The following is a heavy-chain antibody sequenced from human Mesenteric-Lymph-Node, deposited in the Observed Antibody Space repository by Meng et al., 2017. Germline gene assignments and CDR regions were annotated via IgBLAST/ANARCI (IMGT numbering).Heavy chain of an antibody. D-gene: IGHD4-17*01. V-gene: IGHV1-2*06. CDR2: INPNSGGT. Sequence: ASVKVSCKASGYTFTGYYMHWVRQAPGQGLEWMGRINPNSGGTNYAQKFQGRVTMTRDTSISTAYMELSRLRSDDTAVYYCAKVGVDDYGDYHDAFDIWGQGTMVTVSS. CDR1: GYTFTGYY. J-gene: IGHJ3*02. CDR3: AKVGVDDYGDYHDAFDI.